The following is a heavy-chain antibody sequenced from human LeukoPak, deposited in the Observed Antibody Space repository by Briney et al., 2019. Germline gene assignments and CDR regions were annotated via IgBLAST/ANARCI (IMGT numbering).Heavy chain of an antibody. D-gene: IGHD2-8*02. J-gene: IGHJ4*02. V-gene: IGHV3-7*01. CDR2: IKDDGSQQ. CDR1: GFTFSSYS. CDR3: ARRNSGTWWSFDS. Sequence: GGSLRLSCAASGFTFSSYSMNWVRQAPGKGLEWVANIKDDGSQQNYVDSVKGRFTISRDNAKTSLYLQMNSLTTEDTAVYFCARRNSGTWWSFDSWGQGTLVTVSS.